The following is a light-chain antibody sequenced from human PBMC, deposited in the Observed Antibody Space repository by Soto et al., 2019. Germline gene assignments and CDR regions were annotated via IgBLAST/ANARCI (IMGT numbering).Light chain of an antibody. J-gene: IGLJ2*01. CDR2: GSN. V-gene: IGLV1-40*01. CDR1: SSNIGAGYD. CDR3: QSFDLSLRAVI. Sequence: QSVVTQPPSVSGAPGQTVTISCTGSSSNIGAGYDVHWYQQFPGTAPKLLISGSNNRPSGVPDRFSGSKSGTSASLAITGLQPEDEANYYCQSFDLSLRAVILGGGTQLTVL.